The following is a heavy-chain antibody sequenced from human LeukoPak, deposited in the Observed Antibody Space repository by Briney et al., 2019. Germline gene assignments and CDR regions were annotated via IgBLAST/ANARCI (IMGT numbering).Heavy chain of an antibody. V-gene: IGHV3-23*01. D-gene: IGHD3-9*01. CDR2: ISGSGGST. CDR1: GFTFSSYA. Sequence: GGSLRLSCAASGFTFSSYAMSWVRQAPGKGLEWVSAISGSGGSTYYADPVKGRFTISRDNSKNTLYLQMNSLRAEDTAVYYCAKEDYDILTGYKDPYYFDYWGQGTLVTVSS. J-gene: IGHJ4*02. CDR3: AKEDYDILTGYKDPYYFDY.